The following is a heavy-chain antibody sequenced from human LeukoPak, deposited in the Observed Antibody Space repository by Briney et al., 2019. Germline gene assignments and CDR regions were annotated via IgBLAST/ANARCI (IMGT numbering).Heavy chain of an antibody. J-gene: IGHJ5*02. CDR2: ISYDGSNK. CDR3: AREGRYSSGWWGALNQDDYNWFGP. Sequence: PGGSLRLSCAASGFTFRSYAMHWVRQAPGKGLEWVAVISYDGSNKYYADSVKGRFTISRDNSKNTLYLQMNSLRAEDTAVYYCAREGRYSSGWWGALNQDDYNWFGPWGQGTLVTVSS. CDR1: GFTFRSYA. D-gene: IGHD6-19*01. V-gene: IGHV3-30*04.